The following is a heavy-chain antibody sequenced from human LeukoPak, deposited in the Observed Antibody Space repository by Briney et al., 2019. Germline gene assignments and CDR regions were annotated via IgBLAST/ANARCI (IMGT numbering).Heavy chain of an antibody. CDR2: IYYSGST. V-gene: IGHV4-39*07. Sequence: PSETLSLTCTVSGGSISSSSYYWGWIRQPPGKGLEWIGSIYYSGSTYYNPSLKSRVTISVDTSKNQFSLKLSSVTAADTAVYYCARDLGYCSGGSCYPGLFDYWGQGTLVTVSS. D-gene: IGHD2-15*01. CDR3: ARDLGYCSGGSCYPGLFDY. CDR1: GGSISSSSYY. J-gene: IGHJ4*02.